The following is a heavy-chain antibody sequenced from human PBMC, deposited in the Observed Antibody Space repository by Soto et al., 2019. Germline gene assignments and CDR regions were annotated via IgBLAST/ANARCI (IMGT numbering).Heavy chain of an antibody. CDR3: ARDRCYDGTCYSASDS. D-gene: IGHD2-15*01. CDR1: GFTFSDYY. J-gene: IGHJ5*01. CDR2: ISSSGTGI. Sequence: GGSQSVSCAACGFTFSDYYMTWLRQAPGKGLEWVSYISSSGTGIYYADSVKGRFTISRDNDRNSLYLEMNSLRDEDTAVYYCARDRCYDGTCYSASDSWGQGTLVTVSS. V-gene: IGHV3-11*04.